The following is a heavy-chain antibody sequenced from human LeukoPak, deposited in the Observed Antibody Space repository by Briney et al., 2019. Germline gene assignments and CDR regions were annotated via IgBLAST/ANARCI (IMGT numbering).Heavy chain of an antibody. CDR3: ATDRKLRFLEWSLDFDY. J-gene: IGHJ4*02. CDR2: FDPEDGET. Sequence: ASVKVSCKASGYTLTELSMHWVRQAPGKGLEWMGGFDPEDGETIYAQKFQGRVTMTEDTSTDTAYMELSSLRSEDTAVYYCATDRKLRFLEWSLDFDYWGQGTLVTVSS. V-gene: IGHV1-24*01. CDR1: GYTLTELS. D-gene: IGHD3-3*01.